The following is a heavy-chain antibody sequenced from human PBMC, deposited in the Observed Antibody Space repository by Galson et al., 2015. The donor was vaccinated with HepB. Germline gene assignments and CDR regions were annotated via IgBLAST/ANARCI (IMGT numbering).Heavy chain of an antibody. CDR3: AREGEEGPVGASAFDF. D-gene: IGHD1-26*01. CDR1: GFTFSSYS. CDR2: ISSSSSYI. V-gene: IGHV3-21*01. J-gene: IGHJ3*01. Sequence: SLRLSCAASGFTFSSYSMNWVRQAPGKGLEWVSSISSSSSYIYYADSVKGRFTITRDNAKNSLYLQMNSLRAEDTAVYYCAREGEEGPVGASAFDFWGQGTLVTVSS.